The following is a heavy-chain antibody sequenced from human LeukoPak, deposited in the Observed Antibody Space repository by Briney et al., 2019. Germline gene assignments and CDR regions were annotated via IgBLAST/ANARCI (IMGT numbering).Heavy chain of an antibody. CDR2: INPNDGDT. D-gene: IGHD2-2*01. Sequence: ASVKVSCKASGYTFTDYHMHWVRQAPGQGFEWMGWINPNDGDTNYAQKFQGRVTMTRDASTSTAHMEVSRLRSDDTAVYYCARANFLYCSSSTCLFDYWGQGTLVTVSS. CDR3: ARANFLYCSSSTCLFDY. V-gene: IGHV1-2*02. CDR1: GYTFTDYH. J-gene: IGHJ4*02.